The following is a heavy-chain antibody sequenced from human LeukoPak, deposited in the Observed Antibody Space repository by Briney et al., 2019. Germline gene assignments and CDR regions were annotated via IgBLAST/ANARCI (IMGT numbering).Heavy chain of an antibody. CDR2: IYHSGST. V-gene: IGHV4-4*02. D-gene: IGHD3-22*01. CDR3: ATYLPESSGYRFEY. J-gene: IGHJ4*02. CDR1: GGSVNSNNW. Sequence: SGTLSLTCAVYGGSVNSNNWWSWVRQSPEKGLEWIGEIYHSGSTNYNPSLKSRITISLDKSKNQFSLNLYSVTAGDTAVYYCATYLPESSGYRFEYWGQGTLVTVSP.